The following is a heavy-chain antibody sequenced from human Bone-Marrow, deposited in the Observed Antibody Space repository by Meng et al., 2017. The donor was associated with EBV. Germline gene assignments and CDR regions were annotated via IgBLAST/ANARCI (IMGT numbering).Heavy chain of an antibody. D-gene: IGHD1-1*01. J-gene: IGHJ4*02. V-gene: IGHV1-3*01. CDR1: GYTFTTYT. CDR2: INAANGNT. CDR3: ARGENGGRLFDY. Sequence: QVQLVQSGAEVKKPXXSVKVXCKASGYTFTTYTMHWVRQAPGQRLEWMGWINAANGNTKYPQKFQGRVTITRNTSANTAYMELSSLRSEDTAFYYCARGENGGRLFDYWGQGTLVTVSS.